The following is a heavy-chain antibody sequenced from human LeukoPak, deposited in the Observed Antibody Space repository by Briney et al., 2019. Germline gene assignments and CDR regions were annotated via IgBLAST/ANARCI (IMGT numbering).Heavy chain of an antibody. Sequence: PSETLSLTCAVYGGSFSGYYWSWIRQPPGKGLEWIGQIFYIGSAHYNPSFESRVIMSIDNSRNQLSLRFNSVTAADTAVYYCARHGSYSLAFWGQGALVTVSS. D-gene: IGHD2-15*01. J-gene: IGHJ4*02. CDR1: GGSFSGYY. CDR3: ARHGSYSLAF. V-gene: IGHV4-34*12. CDR2: IFYIGSA.